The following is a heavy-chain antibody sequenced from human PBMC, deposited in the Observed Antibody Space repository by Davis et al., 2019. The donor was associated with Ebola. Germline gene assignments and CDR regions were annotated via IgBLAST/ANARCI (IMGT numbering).Heavy chain of an antibody. J-gene: IGHJ5*02. CDR1: GGSFSGYY. Sequence: MPSETLSLTCAVYGGSFSGYYWSWIRQPPGNGLEWIGEINHSGSTNYNPSLKSRVTISVDTSKNQFSLKLSSVTAADTAVYYCARPVAGIHGWFDPWGQGTLVTVSS. CDR3: ARPVAGIHGWFDP. CDR2: INHSGST. V-gene: IGHV4-34*01. D-gene: IGHD6-19*01.